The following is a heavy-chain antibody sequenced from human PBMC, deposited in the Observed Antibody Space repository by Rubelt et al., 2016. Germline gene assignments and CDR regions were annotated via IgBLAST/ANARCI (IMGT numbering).Heavy chain of an antibody. J-gene: IGHJ3*02. D-gene: IGHD1-14*01. CDR1: GGSISSSSYY. V-gene: IGHV4-39*01. Sequence: QLRLQESGPGLVNPSETLSLTCTVSGGSISSSSYYWGWIRQPPGKGLEWIGSSYYSWCTYYNPSLQRRVTLAPDTSMNRVSLKLSAVTAAEPAVYYCARRTGVAAFDIWGQGTMVTVSS. CDR3: ARRTGVAAFDI. CDR2: SYYSWCT.